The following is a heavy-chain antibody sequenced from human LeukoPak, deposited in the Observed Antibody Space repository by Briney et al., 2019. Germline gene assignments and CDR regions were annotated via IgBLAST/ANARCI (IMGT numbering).Heavy chain of an antibody. J-gene: IGHJ4*02. CDR1: GFTFSSYG. D-gene: IGHD6-19*01. CDR2: ISYDGSNK. Sequence: PGRSLRLSCAASGFTFSSYGMHWVRQAPGKGLEWVEVISYDGSNKYYADSVKGRFTISRDNSKNTLYLQMNSLRAEDTAVYYCAKVGIAVAFDYWGQGTLVTVSS. CDR3: AKVGIAVAFDY. V-gene: IGHV3-30*18.